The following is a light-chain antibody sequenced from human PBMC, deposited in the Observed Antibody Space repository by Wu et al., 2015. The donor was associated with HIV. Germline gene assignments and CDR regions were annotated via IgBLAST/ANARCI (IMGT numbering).Light chain of an antibody. CDR1: QSFTSTY. Sequence: EIVLTQSPGTLSLSPGERATLSCRASQSFTSTYLAWYQRKPGQAPRLLIYGASTRAAGVPDRFSGSGSGSDFTLTISRLDPEDFAVYYCQFYGSSPGTFGGGTKVEIK. CDR2: GAS. J-gene: IGKJ4*01. CDR3: QFYGSSPGT. V-gene: IGKV3-20*01.